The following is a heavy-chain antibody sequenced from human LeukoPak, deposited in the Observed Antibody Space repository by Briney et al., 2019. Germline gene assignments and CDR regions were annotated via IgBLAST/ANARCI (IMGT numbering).Heavy chain of an antibody. CDR2: IYYSGST. V-gene: IGHV4-59*01. J-gene: IGHJ6*03. CDR3: ARGNVEMATIRHYYYYYMDV. D-gene: IGHD5-24*01. CDR1: GGSFSSYY. Sequence: SETLSLTCAVYGGSFSSYYWSWIRQPPGKGLEWIGYIYYSGSTNYNPSLKSRVTISVDTSKNQFSLKLSSVTAADTAVYYCARGNVEMATIRHYYYYYMDVWGKGTTVTVSS.